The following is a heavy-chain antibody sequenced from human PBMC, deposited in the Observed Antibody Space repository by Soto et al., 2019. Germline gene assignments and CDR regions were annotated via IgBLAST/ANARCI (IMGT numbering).Heavy chain of an antibody. CDR2: ISGSGGST. D-gene: IGHD3-10*01. CDR1: GFTFSSYA. CDR3: TKDQSPFGSGSYYRPYYMDV. J-gene: IGHJ6*03. V-gene: IGHV3-23*01. Sequence: EVQLLESGGGLVQPGGSLRLSCAASGFTFSSYAMSWVRQAPGKGLEWVSAISGSGGSTYYADSVKGRFTISRDNSKNTHYMQMNSLRAEDTAVYYCTKDQSPFGSGSYYRPYYMDVWGKGTTVTVSS.